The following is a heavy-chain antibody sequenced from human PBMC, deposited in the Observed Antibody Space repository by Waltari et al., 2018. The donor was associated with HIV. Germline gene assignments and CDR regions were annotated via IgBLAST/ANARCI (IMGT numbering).Heavy chain of an antibody. CDR2: IYYSGST. Sequence: QLQLQESGPGLVKPSETLSLTCTVSGGSISSSSYYWGWIRQPPGKGLEWIGSIYYSGSTYYNPSLKSRVTISVDTSKNQFSLKLSSVTAADTAVYYCARDSTAAAASRGYNWFDPWGQGTLVTVSS. V-gene: IGHV4-39*07. J-gene: IGHJ5*02. CDR1: GGSISSSSYY. CDR3: ARDSTAAAASRGYNWFDP. D-gene: IGHD6-13*01.